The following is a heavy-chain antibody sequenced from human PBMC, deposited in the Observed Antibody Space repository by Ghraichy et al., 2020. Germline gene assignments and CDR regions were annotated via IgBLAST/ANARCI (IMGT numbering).Heavy chain of an antibody. Sequence: SVKVSCKASGGTFSSYAISWVRQAPGQGLEWMGGIIPIFGTANYAQKFQGRVTITTDESTSTAYMELSSLRSEDTAVYYCARGSVVGNRDTATGYYYYGMDVWGQGTTVTVSS. CDR3: ARGSVVGNRDTATGYYYYGMDV. CDR1: GGTFSSYA. J-gene: IGHJ6*02. V-gene: IGHV1-69*05. D-gene: IGHD5-18*01. CDR2: IIPIFGTA.